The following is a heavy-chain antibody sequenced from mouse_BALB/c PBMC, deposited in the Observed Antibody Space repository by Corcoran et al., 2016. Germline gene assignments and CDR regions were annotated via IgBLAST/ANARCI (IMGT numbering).Heavy chain of an antibody. J-gene: IGHJ2*01. V-gene: IGHV4-1*02. CDR1: GFDFSRYW. CDR2: INPDSGTI. CDR3: VSETWSAIDY. Sequence: EVKLLESGGGLVQPGGSLKLSCAASGFDFSRYWMSWVRQAPGKGLEWIGEINPDSGTINYTPALKDKLIISRDNAKNTLYLPMGKVRSYDIALYYCVSETWSAIDYWGQCTTLTVSS. D-gene: IGHD6-1*01.